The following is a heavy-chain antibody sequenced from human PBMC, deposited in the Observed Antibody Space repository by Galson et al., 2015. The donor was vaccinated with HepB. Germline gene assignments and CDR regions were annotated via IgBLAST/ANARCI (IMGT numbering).Heavy chain of an antibody. CDR2: ISYDGSNK. D-gene: IGHD3-3*01. V-gene: IGHV3-30*04. CDR1: GFTFSSYA. Sequence: SLRLSCAASGFTFSSYAMHWVRQAPGKGLEWVAVISYDGSNKYYADSVKGRFTISRDNSKNTLYLQMNSLRAEDTAVYYCAREVPYYDFWSGYSATLGYWGQGTLVTVSS. CDR3: AREVPYYDFWSGYSATLGY. J-gene: IGHJ4*02.